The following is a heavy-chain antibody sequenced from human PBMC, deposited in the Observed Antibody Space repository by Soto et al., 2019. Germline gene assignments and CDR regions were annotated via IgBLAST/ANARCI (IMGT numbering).Heavy chain of an antibody. CDR1: GYSFTSYL. CDR3: ARHAGDSSAYAFDI. D-gene: IGHD3-22*01. J-gene: IGHJ3*02. CDR2: IYPGDSDT. V-gene: IGHV5-51*01. Sequence: PGESLKISCKGSGYSFTSYLICWVRQMPVKGLEWMGIIYPGDSDTRYSPSFQGQVTISADKSISTAYLQWSSLKASDTAMYYCARHAGDSSAYAFDIWGQGTMLTVSS.